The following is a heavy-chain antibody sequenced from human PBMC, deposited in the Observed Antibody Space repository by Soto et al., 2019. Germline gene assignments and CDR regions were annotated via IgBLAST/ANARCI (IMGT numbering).Heavy chain of an antibody. CDR1: GFTFSSYA. CDR2: ISYDGSNK. D-gene: IGHD2-2*01. Sequence: GGSLRLFCEASGFTFSSYAMHWVRQAPGKGLEWVAVISYDGSNKYYADSVKGRFTISRDNSKNTLYLQMNSLRAEDTAVYYCARGRVYCSSTSCYYWYFDLWGRGTPGTVS. CDR3: ARGRVYCSSTSCYYWYFDL. V-gene: IGHV3-30-3*01. J-gene: IGHJ2*01.